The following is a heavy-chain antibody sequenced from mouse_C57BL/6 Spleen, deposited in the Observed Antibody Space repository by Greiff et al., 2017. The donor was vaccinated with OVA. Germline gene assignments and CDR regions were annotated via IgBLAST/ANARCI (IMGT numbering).Heavy chain of an antibody. CDR3: ARDDYDVAY. CDR2: INPSSGYT. Sequence: VKLVESGAELARPGASVKMSCKASGYTFTSYTMHWVKQRPGQGLEWIGYINPSSGYTKYNQKFKDKATLTADKSSSTAYMQLSSLTSEDSAVYYCARDDYDVAYWGQGTLVTVSA. CDR1: GYTFTSYT. J-gene: IGHJ3*01. D-gene: IGHD2-4*01. V-gene: IGHV1-4*01.